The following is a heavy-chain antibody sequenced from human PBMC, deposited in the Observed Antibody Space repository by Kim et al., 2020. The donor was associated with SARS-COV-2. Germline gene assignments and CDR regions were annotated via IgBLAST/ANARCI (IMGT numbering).Heavy chain of an antibody. J-gene: IGHJ6*01. V-gene: IGHV3-53*01. D-gene: IGHD3-22*01. CDR2: IYSGGST. CDR3: ARAVKTMIAFDHYGMDV. CDR1: GFTVSSNY. Sequence: GGSLRLSCAASGFTVSSNYMSWVRQAPGKGLEWVSVIYSGGSTYYADAVKGRCTISRDNYKNKLQLQLNSIRAEDTAVYYCARAVKTMIAFDHYGMDVWG.